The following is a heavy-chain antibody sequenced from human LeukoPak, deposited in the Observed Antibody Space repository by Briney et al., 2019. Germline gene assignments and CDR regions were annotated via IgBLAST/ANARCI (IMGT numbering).Heavy chain of an antibody. CDR3: ARERQDTILHSGAFDI. Sequence: GRSLRLSCAASGFTFSTYFMHWVRQAPGKGLEWVADIASDGSHTFYVESVKGRFYISRDNSKTTLYLQMNSLRAQDPAVYFFARERQDTILHSGAFDIWGQGTMVTVSS. J-gene: IGHJ3*02. D-gene: IGHD2-21*01. V-gene: IGHV3-30-3*01. CDR1: GFTFSTYF. CDR2: IASDGSHT.